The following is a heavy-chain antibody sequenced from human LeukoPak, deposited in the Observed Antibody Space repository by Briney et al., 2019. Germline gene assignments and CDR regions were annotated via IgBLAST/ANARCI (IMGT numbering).Heavy chain of an antibody. J-gene: IGHJ6*03. CDR2: ISSSGSTI. D-gene: IGHD6-13*01. CDR1: GFTFSSYE. Sequence: GGSLRLSCAASGFTFSSYEMNWVRQAPGKGLEWVSYISSSGSTIYYADSVKGRFTISRDNAKNSLYLQMNSLRAEDTAVYYCARAPGIAAAGHYYYYYMDVWGKGTTVTISS. CDR3: ARAPGIAAAGHYYYYYMDV. V-gene: IGHV3-48*03.